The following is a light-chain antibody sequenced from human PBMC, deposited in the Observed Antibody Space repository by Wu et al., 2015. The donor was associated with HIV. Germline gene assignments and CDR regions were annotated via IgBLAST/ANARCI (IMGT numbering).Light chain of an antibody. CDR3: QQHYNWPLT. V-gene: IGKV3-11*01. CDR2: DAS. Sequence: EIVLTQSPGTLSLSPGERATLSCRASKSVSGTLAWYQQKPGQAPRLLIYDASTRATGIPDRFSGSGSVTDFTLTISSLEPEDFAVYYCQQHYNWPLTFGQGTRLDIK. CDR1: KSVSGT. J-gene: IGKJ5*01.